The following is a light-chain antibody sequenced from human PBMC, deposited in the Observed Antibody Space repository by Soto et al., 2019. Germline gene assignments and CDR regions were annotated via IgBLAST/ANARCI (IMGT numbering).Light chain of an antibody. J-gene: IGKJ1*01. CDR2: DTS. CDR1: QSVSSY. Sequence: EIVLTQSPATLSLSPGERATLSCRASQSVSSYLAWYQQKPGQAPRLLIYDTSIRATGIPARFSGSGSGTDFTLTISRLEPEDFAVYYCQQYGSSPTCGQGTKGDIK. CDR3: QQYGSSPT. V-gene: IGKV3-20*01.